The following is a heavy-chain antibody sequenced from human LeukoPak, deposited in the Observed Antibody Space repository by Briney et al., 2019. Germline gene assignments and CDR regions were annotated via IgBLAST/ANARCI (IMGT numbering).Heavy chain of an antibody. V-gene: IGHV3-30*02. Sequence: GGSLRLSCAASGFTFSSYDMHWVRQAPGKGLEWVAFIRYDGSNKYYADSVKGRFTISRDNSKNTLYLQMNSLRAEDTAVYYCAKDLGYCSSTSCYTGGYFDYWGQGTLVTVSS. CDR1: GFTFSSYD. CDR2: IRYDGSNK. J-gene: IGHJ4*02. CDR3: AKDLGYCSSTSCYTGGYFDY. D-gene: IGHD2-2*02.